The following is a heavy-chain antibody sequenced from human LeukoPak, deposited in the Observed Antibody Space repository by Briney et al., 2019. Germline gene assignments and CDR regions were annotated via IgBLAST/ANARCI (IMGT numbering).Heavy chain of an antibody. J-gene: IGHJ4*02. CDR3: ARGVSGYCSSTSCYLY. Sequence: GGSLRLSCAASGFTFSSYSMNWVRQAPGKGLEWVSSISSSSSYIYYADSVKGRFTISRDNAKNSLYLQMNSLRAEDTAVYYCARGVSGYCSSTSCYLYWGQGTLVTVSS. CDR1: GFTFSSYS. D-gene: IGHD2-2*01. CDR2: ISSSSSYI. V-gene: IGHV3-21*01.